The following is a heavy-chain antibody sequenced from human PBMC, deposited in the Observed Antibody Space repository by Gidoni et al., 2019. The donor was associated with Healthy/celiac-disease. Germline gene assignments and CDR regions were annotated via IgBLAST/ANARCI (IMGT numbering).Heavy chain of an antibody. CDR2: IVVGSGNT. V-gene: IGHV1-58*02. CDR1: GFTFTSSA. CDR3: AAEYYYDSSGYYTNPPRRFDY. Sequence: QMQLVQSGPEVKKPGTSVKVSCKASGFTFTSSAMQWVRQARGQRLEWIGWIVVGSGNTNYAQKFQERVTITRDMSTSTAYMELSSLRSEDTAVYYCAAEYYYDSSGYYTNPPRRFDYWGQGTLVTVSS. J-gene: IGHJ4*02. D-gene: IGHD3-22*01.